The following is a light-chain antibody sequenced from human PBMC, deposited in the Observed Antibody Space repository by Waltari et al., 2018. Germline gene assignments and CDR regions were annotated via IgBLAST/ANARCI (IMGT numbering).Light chain of an antibody. CDR3: QQRSKSPPS. CDR2: DAY. V-gene: IGKV3-11*01. J-gene: IGKJ4*01. CDR1: QPVSSY. Sequence: EIVLTQSPATLSLSPGERATLSCRASQPVSSYLAWYQQKPGKAPRLLIYDAYNRPTCIPARFSGSESATDFSLTISGPDPEDFAVYYCQQRSKSPPSFGGGTKVEIK.